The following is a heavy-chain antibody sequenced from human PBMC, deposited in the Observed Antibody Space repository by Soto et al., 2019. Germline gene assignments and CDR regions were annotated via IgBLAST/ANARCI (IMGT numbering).Heavy chain of an antibody. CDR1: GFTFSSYE. D-gene: IGHD6-13*01. CDR3: ASQTEGSSWPPYY. Sequence: GGSLRLSCAASGFTFSSYEMNWVRQAPGKGLEWVSYISSSGSTVYYADSVKGRFTISRDNAKNSLYLQMNSLRAEDTAVYYCASQTEGSSWPPYYWGQGTLVTVYS. V-gene: IGHV3-48*03. J-gene: IGHJ4*02. CDR2: ISSSGSTV.